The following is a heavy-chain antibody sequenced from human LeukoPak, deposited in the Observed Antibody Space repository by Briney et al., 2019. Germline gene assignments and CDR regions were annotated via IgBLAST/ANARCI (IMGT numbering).Heavy chain of an antibody. CDR2: ISAYNGNT. CDR1: GYTFTSYG. Sequence: ASVKLACNASGYTFTSYGISWVRHAPRHGLEWVGWISAYNGNTNYAQKLQGRVTMTTDTSTSTAYMELRSVRAGDTAVYYCAGGGGIAGAAMDYWGEGTLVTLSS. J-gene: IGHJ4*02. V-gene: IGHV1-18*01. D-gene: IGHD6-13*01. CDR3: AGGGGIAGAAMDY.